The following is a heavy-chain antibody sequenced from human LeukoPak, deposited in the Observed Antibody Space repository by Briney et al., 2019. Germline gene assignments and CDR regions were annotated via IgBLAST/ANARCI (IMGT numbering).Heavy chain of an antibody. CDR3: ARGYYDARGDSNPFDI. CDR2: TSHSGST. D-gene: IGHD3-22*01. Sequence: SETLSLTCTVSGGSISSPHWSWIQQPPARGLEWNGYTSHSGSTNYKPPLKSRVSISIDTSKNLFSLKLPSVTAADTAMYYCARGYYDARGDSNPFDIWGQGKMVTVSS. V-gene: IGHV4-59*11. CDR1: GGSISSPH. J-gene: IGHJ3*02.